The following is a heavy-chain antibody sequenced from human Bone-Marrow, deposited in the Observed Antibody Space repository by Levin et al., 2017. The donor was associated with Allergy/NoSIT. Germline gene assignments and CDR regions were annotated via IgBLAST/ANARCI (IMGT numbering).Heavy chain of an antibody. CDR1: GDSLSSNGVA. D-gene: IGHD4-11*01. CDR3: ARGRSNAFDI. Sequence: SQTLSLTCAISGDSLSSNGVAWNWIRQSPSRGLEWLGRTYYRSKWYNDYAPSVKSRITINPDTSKSQFSLQLNSVIPEETRVYDCARGRSNAFDIWGQGTIVTVSS. J-gene: IGHJ3*02. V-gene: IGHV6-1*01. CDR2: TYYRSKWYN.